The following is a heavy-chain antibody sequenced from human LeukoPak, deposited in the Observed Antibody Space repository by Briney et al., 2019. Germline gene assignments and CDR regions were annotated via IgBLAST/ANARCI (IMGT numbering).Heavy chain of an antibody. CDR2: IDSSSGTI. CDR1: GFTFSSYS. D-gene: IGHD3-3*01. CDR3: ARSARLMKGVVEVTALDD. V-gene: IGHV3-48*04. J-gene: IGHJ4*02. Sequence: GGSLRLSCAASGFTFSSYSMNWVRQAPGKGLEWVSYIDSSSGTIYYADSVKGRFTIARDNAKNSVYLEMNSLRADDTAVYYCARSARLMKGVVEVTALDDWGQGTLVTVSS.